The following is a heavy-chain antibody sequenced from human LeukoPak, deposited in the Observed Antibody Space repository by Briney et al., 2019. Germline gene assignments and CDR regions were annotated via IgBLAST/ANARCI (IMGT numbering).Heavy chain of an antibody. J-gene: IGHJ4*02. CDR2: ISSCSSYI. CDR3: ARDSGYSYGYCGDY. Sequence: GGSLRLSCAASGFTFSSYSMNWVRQAPGKGLEWVSSISSCSSYIYYADSVKGRFTISRDNAKNSLYLQMNSLRAEDTAVYYCARDSGYSYGYCGDYWGQGTLVTVSS. V-gene: IGHV3-21*01. CDR1: GFTFSSYS. D-gene: IGHD5-18*01.